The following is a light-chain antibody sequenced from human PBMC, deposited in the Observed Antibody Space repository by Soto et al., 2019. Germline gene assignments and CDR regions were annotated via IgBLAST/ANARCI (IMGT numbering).Light chain of an antibody. Sequence: QSVLTQPASVSGSPGQSITISCTGTSSDVGSYNLVSWYQQHPTKAPKLLIFEGSKRPSGVSNRFSGSKSGNTASLTISGLQAEDEADYYCCSYAGSYTFWVFGGGTKLTVL. CDR2: EGS. CDR1: SSDVGSYNL. CDR3: CSYAGSYTFWV. J-gene: IGLJ3*02. V-gene: IGLV2-23*01.